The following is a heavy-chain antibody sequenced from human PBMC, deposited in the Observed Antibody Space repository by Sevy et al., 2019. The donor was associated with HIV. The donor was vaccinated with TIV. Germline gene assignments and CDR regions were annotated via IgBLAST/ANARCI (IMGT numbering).Heavy chain of an antibody. CDR3: AEPVFGLGSGSPYYYYGMDV. V-gene: IGHV3-23*01. CDR1: GFTFSSYA. CDR2: ISSSGGNT. J-gene: IGHJ6*02. D-gene: IGHD3-10*01. Sequence: GGSLRLSCAASGFTFSSYAMSWVRQAPGKGLEWVSSISSSGGNTYYADSVKGRFSISRDKAKNTLYLKMNSLRVEETAVYYCAEPVFGLGSGSPYYYYGMDVWGQGTTVTVSS.